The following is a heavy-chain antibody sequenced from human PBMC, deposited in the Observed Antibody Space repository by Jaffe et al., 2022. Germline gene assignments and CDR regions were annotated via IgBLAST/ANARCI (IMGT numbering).Heavy chain of an antibody. J-gene: IGHJ3*02. CDR2: IYYSGST. CDR1: GGSISSSSYY. D-gene: IGHD2-15*01. CDR3: ASGSGGDIVVVVAALNAFDI. V-gene: IGHV4-39*01. Sequence: QLQLQESGPGLVKPSETLSLTCTVSGGSISSSSYYWGWIRQPPGKGLEWIGSIYYSGSTYYNPSLKSRVTISVDTSKNQFSLKLSSVTAADTAVYYCASGSGGDIVVVVAALNAFDIWGQGTMVTVSS.